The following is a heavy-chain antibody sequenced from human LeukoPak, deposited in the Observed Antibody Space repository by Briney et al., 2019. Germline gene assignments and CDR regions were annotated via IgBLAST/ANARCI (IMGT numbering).Heavy chain of an antibody. CDR1: GGTFSSYA. J-gene: IGHJ5*02. V-gene: IGHV1-69*05. D-gene: IGHD6-13*01. Sequence: SVKVSCTASGGTFSSYAISWVRQAPGQGLEWMGGIIPIFGTANYAQKFQGRVTITTDESTSTAYMELSSLRSEDTAVYYCARLQKPYSSSWPTGDRRYNWFDPWGQGTLVTVSS. CDR2: IIPIFGTA. CDR3: ARLQKPYSSSWPTGDRRYNWFDP.